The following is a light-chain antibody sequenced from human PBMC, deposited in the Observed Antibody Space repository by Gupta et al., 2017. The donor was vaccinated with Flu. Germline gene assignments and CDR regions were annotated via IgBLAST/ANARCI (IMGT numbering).Light chain of an antibody. CDR1: QTIYSE. CDR2: PAT. J-gene: IGKJ4*01. V-gene: IGKV1-12*01. Sequence: GDRVSVTCRASQTIYSEVAWYQHKAGKAPKLLIHPATTLQNGVPSRFSGSGYGTDFTLTITSLQPEDFATYYCQQAYSFPLTFGGGTTVEI. CDR3: QQAYSFPLT.